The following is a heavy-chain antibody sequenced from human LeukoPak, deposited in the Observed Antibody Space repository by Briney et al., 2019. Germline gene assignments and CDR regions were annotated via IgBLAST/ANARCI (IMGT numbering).Heavy chain of an antibody. CDR3: ARVADSGNYFQYFQH. Sequence: ASVKVSCKASGYTFTSYFMHWVRQAPGQGLEWLGVINPGSGSTTYAQKFQGRVTMTRDTSTSTAYMELSSLRSEDTAVYYCARVADSGNYFQYFQHWGQGTLVTVSS. CDR2: INPGSGST. D-gene: IGHD1-26*01. CDR1: GYTFTSYF. J-gene: IGHJ1*01. V-gene: IGHV1-46*01.